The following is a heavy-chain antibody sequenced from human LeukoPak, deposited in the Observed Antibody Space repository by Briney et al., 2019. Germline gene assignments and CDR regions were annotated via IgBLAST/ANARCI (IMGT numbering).Heavy chain of an antibody. CDR2: IDSGGST. CDR1: GITVSSNH. CDR3: ARVFTYYDILTGFYYYYGMDV. J-gene: IGHJ6*02. D-gene: IGHD3-9*01. Sequence: GGSLRLSCAAPGITVSSNHMSWVRQAPGKGLEWVSVIDSGGSTYYADSVKGRFTISRDNSKNTLYLQVNSLRAEDTGVYYFARVFTYYDILTGFYYYYGMDVWGQGTTVTVSS. V-gene: IGHV3-66*01.